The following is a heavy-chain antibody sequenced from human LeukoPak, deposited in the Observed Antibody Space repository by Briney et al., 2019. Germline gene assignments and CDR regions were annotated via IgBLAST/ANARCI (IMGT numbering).Heavy chain of an antibody. V-gene: IGHV3-21*01. CDR3: ARDVVPAAKGYYGMDV. CDR1: GFTFSSYS. Sequence: GGSLRLSCAASGFTFSSYSMSWVRQAPGKGLEWVSSISSSSSYIYYADSVKGRFTISRDNAKNSLYLQMNSLRAEDTAVYYCARDVVPAAKGYYGMDVWGQGTTVTVSS. CDR2: ISSSSSYI. J-gene: IGHJ6*02. D-gene: IGHD2-2*01.